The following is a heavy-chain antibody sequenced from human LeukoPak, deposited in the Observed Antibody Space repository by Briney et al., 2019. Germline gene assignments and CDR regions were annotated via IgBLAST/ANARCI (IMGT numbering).Heavy chain of an antibody. V-gene: IGHV3-74*01. CDR1: GFTFSSYW. CDR3: ARVGEYYYGMDV. Sequence: GGSLRLSCAASGFTFSSYWMHWVRQAPGKGLVWVSRINSDGSSTSYADSVKGRFTISRDNAKNTLYLQMNSLRAEDTAVYYCARVGEYYYGMDVWGRGTTVTVSS. CDR2: INSDGSST. J-gene: IGHJ6*02.